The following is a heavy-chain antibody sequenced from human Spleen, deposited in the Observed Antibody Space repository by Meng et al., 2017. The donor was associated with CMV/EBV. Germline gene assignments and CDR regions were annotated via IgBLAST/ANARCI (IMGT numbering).Heavy chain of an antibody. CDR1: GFTVSSNY. V-gene: IGHV3-20*04. Sequence: GESLKISCAASGFTVSSNYMSWVRQAPGKGLEWVSGINWNGGSTAYADSVRGRFTISRDYAKNSLYLQMNSLRAEDTAVYYCARLRYYGMDVWGQGTTVTVSS. J-gene: IGHJ6*02. D-gene: IGHD3-16*01. CDR2: INWNGGST. CDR3: ARLRYYGMDV.